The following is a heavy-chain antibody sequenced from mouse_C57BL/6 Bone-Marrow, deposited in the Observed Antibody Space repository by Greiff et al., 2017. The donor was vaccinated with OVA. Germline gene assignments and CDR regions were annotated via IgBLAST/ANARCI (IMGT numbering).Heavy chain of an antibody. D-gene: IGHD2-4*01. CDR3: ARGGYYDYDGGAWFAY. J-gene: IGHJ3*01. Sequence: VQLKESGPELAKPGASVKIPCKASGYTFTDYNMDWVKQSHGKSLAWIGDINSNNGGTIYNQKFKGKATLTVDKSSSTAYMELRSLTSEDTAVYYCARGGYYDYDGGAWFAYWGQGTLVTVSA. CDR2: INSNNGGT. CDR1: GYTFTDYN. V-gene: IGHV1-18*01.